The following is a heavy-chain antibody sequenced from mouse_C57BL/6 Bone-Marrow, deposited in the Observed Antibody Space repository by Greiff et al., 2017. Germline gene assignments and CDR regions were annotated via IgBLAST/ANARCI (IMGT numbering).Heavy chain of an antibody. CDR1: GYTFTDYE. Sequence: VQLQQSGAELVRPGASVTLSCKASGYTFTDYEMHWVKQTPVHGLEWIGAIDPETGGTAYNQKFKGKAILTADKSSSTAYMELRSLTSEDSAVYYCTRSYGNFDYWSQGTTLTVSS. D-gene: IGHD2-10*02. CDR2: IDPETGGT. J-gene: IGHJ2*01. CDR3: TRSYGNFDY. V-gene: IGHV1-15*01.